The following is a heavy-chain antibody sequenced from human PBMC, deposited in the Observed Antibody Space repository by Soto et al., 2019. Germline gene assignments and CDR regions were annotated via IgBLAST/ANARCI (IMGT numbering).Heavy chain of an antibody. D-gene: IGHD1-26*01. V-gene: IGHV1-2*02. CDR1: GYTFTGYF. CDR2: INPNSGAT. CDR3: AMGVGTIRARLP. J-gene: IGHJ4*02. Sequence: QVQLEQSGAEVKKPGASVKVSCKASGYTFTGYFMHWVRQAPGQGLEWMGWINPNSGATKYAQKFQGRVTLSRDTSISAADMELSGFRSDDTAVYYCAMGVGTIRARLPWGQGTLVTVSS.